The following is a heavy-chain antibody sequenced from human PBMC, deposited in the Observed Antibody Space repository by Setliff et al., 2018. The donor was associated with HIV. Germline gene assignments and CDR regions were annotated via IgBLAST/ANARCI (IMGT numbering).Heavy chain of an antibody. D-gene: IGHD6-13*01. CDR1: GYSFPSYW. Sequence: GESLKISCEASGYSFPSYWIGWVRQMPGKGLEWMGSVYPGDSETRYSPSFQGRVTISADKSIGTAYLQWSSLKASDTAIYYCGRSPGLAEGGSWFAPWGQGTLVTVSS. V-gene: IGHV5-51*01. J-gene: IGHJ5*02. CDR2: VYPGDSET. CDR3: GRSPGLAEGGSWFAP.